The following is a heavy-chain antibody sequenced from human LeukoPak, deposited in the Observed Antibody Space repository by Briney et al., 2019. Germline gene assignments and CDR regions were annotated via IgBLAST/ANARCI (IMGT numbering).Heavy chain of an antibody. Sequence: GGSLRLSCAASGFTFSDSYMTWIRQAPGKGLEWVSYISRSGSYTTYADSVEGRFTISRDNAKNSLYLQMNSLRAEDAAVYYCARGRISDWTHDYWGQGTLVTVSS. D-gene: IGHD6-19*01. V-gene: IGHV3-11*06. J-gene: IGHJ4*02. CDR1: GFTFSDSY. CDR3: ARGRISDWTHDY. CDR2: ISRSGSYT.